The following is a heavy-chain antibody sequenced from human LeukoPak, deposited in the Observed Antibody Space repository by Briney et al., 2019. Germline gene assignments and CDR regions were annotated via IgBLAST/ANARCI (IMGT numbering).Heavy chain of an antibody. CDR1: GFTFGDYS. Sequence: PGRSLRLSCTGSGFTFGDYSIRWARQAPGKGLEWVGFIRMTADGGTQEYAAAVKGRFIITRDDSKSSAYLQMNSLKSEDTAFYYSTRGTGAPSYWGQGTLVSVSS. V-gene: IGHV3-49*04. J-gene: IGHJ4*02. CDR2: IRMTADGGTQ. D-gene: IGHD3-10*01. CDR3: TRGTGAPSY.